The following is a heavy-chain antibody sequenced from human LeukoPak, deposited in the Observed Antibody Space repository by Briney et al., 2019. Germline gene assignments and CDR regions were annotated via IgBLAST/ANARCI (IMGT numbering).Heavy chain of an antibody. Sequence: ASVKVSCKASGYTFTSYGISWVRQAPGQGLEWMGWISAYNGNTNYAQKLQGRVTMTTDTSTSTAYMELRSLRSDDTAVYYCARGVRGYCSSTSCYVFVYWGQGTLVTVS. CDR1: GYTFTSYG. CDR2: ISAYNGNT. D-gene: IGHD2-2*01. V-gene: IGHV1-18*01. J-gene: IGHJ4*02. CDR3: ARGVRGYCSSTSCYVFVY.